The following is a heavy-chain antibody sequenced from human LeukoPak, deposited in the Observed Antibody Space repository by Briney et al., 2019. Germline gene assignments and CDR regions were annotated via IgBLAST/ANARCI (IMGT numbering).Heavy chain of an antibody. D-gene: IGHD3-22*01. Sequence: SETLSLTCTVSGGSISIYYWGWIRQPPGKGLECIGSMYYSGSTYSNPSLKSRVTMSADTSKNQFSLKLSSVSAADTAVYYCARQYYDRTGYYYFDYWDQGTLVSVSS. J-gene: IGHJ4*02. CDR2: MYYSGST. V-gene: IGHV4-39*01. CDR1: GGSISIYY. CDR3: ARQYYDRTGYYYFDY.